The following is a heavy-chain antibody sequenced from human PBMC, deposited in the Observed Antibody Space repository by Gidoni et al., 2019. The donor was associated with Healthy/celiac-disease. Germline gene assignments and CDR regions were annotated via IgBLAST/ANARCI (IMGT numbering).Heavy chain of an antibody. J-gene: IGHJ4*02. CDR3: ARAPISCSSTNCPEGDY. CDR1: GFTFSSYA. D-gene: IGHD2-2*01. V-gene: IGHV3-30-3*01. CDR2: ISYVGSNK. Sequence: SGFTFSSYAMHWVRQAPVQGLEWVAVISYVGSNKYYADSVQDRFTISRDNSKNTLYLQMNSLSSEHTAVYYCARAPISCSSTNCPEGDYWGQGTLVTVSS.